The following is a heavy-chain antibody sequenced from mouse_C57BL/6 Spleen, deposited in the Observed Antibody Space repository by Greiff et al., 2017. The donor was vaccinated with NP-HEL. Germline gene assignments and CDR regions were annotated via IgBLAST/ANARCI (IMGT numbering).Heavy chain of an antibody. CDR2: INYDGSST. V-gene: IGHV5-16*01. CDR3: AREGGDSYYFYD. J-gene: IGHJ2*01. CDR1: GFTFSDYY. D-gene: IGHD3-3*01. Sequence: EVMLVESAGGLVQPGSSMKLSCTASGFTFSDYYMAWVRQVPEKGLEWVANINYDGSSTYYLDSLKSRFIISRDNAKNILDLQMSSLKSEDTATYYCAREGGDSYYFYDWGKGTTLTVSS.